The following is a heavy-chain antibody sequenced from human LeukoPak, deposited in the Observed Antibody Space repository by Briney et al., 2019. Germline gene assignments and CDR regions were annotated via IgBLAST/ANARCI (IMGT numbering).Heavy chain of an antibody. D-gene: IGHD3-10*01. CDR1: GGSFSGYY. Sequence: SETLSLTCAVYGGSFSGYYWSWIRQPPGKGLEWIGEINHSGSTNYNPSLKSRVTISVDTSKNQFSLKLSSVTAADTAVYYCASPPGYGPSRRRSDPWGQGTLVTVSS. CDR3: ASPPGYGPSRRRSDP. V-gene: IGHV4-34*01. CDR2: INHSGST. J-gene: IGHJ5*02.